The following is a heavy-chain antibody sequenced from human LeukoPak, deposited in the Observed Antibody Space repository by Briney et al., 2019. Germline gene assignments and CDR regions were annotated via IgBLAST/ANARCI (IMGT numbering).Heavy chain of an antibody. CDR1: GFTFSSFG. CDR3: ARDRETWYFDF. J-gene: IGHJ4*02. V-gene: IGHV3-33*01. CDR2: IWYDGSNK. Sequence: GRSLRLSCAAPGFTFSSFGMHWVRQAPGKGLEWVAVIWYDGSNKYYADSVEGRFTISRDNSKNTLYLQMNSLRAEDTAVYYCARDRETWYFDFWGQGTLVTVSS.